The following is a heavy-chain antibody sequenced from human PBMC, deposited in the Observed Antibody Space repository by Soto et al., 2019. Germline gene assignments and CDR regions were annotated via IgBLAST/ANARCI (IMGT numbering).Heavy chain of an antibody. D-gene: IGHD6-13*01. CDR3: ARERDTNSWYYY. Sequence: EVQLVESGGGLVQPGESLRLSCAASEFTVSNTYMSWVRQAPGKGLEGVSLIHSGGSTYYADSVKGRFTISRDNSKNTLYLQMDSLRAEDTAVYYCARERDTNSWYYYWGQGTLVTVSS. J-gene: IGHJ4*02. V-gene: IGHV3-66*01. CDR1: EFTVSNTY. CDR2: IHSGGST.